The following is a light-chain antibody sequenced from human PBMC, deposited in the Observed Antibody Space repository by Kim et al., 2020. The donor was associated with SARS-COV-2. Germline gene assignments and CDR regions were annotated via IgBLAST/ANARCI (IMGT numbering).Light chain of an antibody. J-gene: IGKJ2*01. CDR2: DAS. CDR3: QQRNNWPPMYS. Sequence: EIVLTQSQATLSLSPGQRATLSCTASQSVGTYLAWYQQKPGQAPRLLIYDASNRATGIPARFSGSGSGTDFTLTISSLEPGDFALYYCQQRNNWPPMYSFGQGTKLEI. V-gene: IGKV3-11*01. CDR1: QSVGTY.